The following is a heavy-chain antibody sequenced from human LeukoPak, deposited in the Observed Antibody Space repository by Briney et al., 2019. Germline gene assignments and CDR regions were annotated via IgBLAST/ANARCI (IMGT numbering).Heavy chain of an antibody. CDR3: ARVGCRGGSCSSRGDYYYGMDV. V-gene: IGHV3-21*01. J-gene: IGHJ6*02. Sequence: TPGGSLRLSCAASGFTFSNAWMNWVRQAPGKGLEWVSSISSTGNFVHYADSVKGRFTISRDNAKNSLYLQMDSLRGEDTAVYFCARVGCRGGSCSSRGDYYYGMDVWGQGTTVTVSS. D-gene: IGHD2-15*01. CDR1: GFTFSNAW. CDR2: ISSTGNFV.